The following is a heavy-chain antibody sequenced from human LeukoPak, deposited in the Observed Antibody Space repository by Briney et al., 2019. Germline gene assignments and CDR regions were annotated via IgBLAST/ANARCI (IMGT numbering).Heavy chain of an antibody. CDR1: GFTFSSYW. J-gene: IGHJ4*02. CDR3: ARGWSRQYNF. D-gene: IGHD6-13*01. CDR2: IRHDGSEK. V-gene: IGHV3-7*01. Sequence: GGSLRLSCAAPGFTFSSYWMSWVRQAPGKGLEWVANIRHDGSEKYYVDSVKGRFTISRDNAKDSLYLLMNSLRVEDTAVHYCARGWSRQYNFWGQGTLVTVSS.